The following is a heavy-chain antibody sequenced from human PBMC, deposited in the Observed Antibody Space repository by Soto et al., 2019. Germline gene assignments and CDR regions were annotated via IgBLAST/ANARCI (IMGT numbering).Heavy chain of an antibody. V-gene: IGHV4-34*01. CDR1: GGAFSGYY. D-gene: IGHD6-13*01. J-gene: IGHJ4*02. Sequence: SETLSLTCAVYGGAFSGYYWSWIRQPPGKGLEWIGEINHSGSTNYNPSLKSRVTISVDTSKNQFSLKLSSVTAEDTAVYYCAKGRGSSWSVVFFDYWGQGALVTVSS. CDR3: AKGRGSSWSVVFFDY. CDR2: INHSGST.